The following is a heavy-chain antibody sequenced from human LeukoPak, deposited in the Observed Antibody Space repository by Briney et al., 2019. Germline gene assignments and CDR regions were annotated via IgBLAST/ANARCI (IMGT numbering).Heavy chain of an antibody. CDR3: ARRGSGSWWVFDY. J-gene: IGHJ4*02. Sequence: SEXLXXTCTVSGGSISSYYWSWLRQPPGKGLEVIGYIYYSRSTNYNPSLKSRLTISVDTSKNQFSLKLSSVTAADTAVYYCARRGSGSWWVFDYWGQGTLVTVSS. V-gene: IGHV4-59*01. D-gene: IGHD2-15*01. CDR2: IYYSRST. CDR1: GGSISSYY.